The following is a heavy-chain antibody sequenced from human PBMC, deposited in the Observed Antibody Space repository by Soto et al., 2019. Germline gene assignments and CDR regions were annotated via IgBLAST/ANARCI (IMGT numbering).Heavy chain of an antibody. CDR2: IYYSGST. V-gene: IGHV4-61*01. CDR3: PRTVAGTQVLFDY. CDR1: GGSVSSGSYY. D-gene: IGHD6-19*01. Sequence: NPSETLSLTCTVSGGSVSSGSYYWSWIRQPPGKGLEWIGYIYYSGSTNYNPSLKSRDTISVDTSKNQFSLKLSSVTAAATAVYYCPRTVAGTQVLFDYWGQGTLVTVSS. J-gene: IGHJ4*02.